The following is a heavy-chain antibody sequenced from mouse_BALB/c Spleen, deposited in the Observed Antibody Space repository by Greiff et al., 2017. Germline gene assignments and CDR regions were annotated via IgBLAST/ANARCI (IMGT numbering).Heavy chain of an antibody. D-gene: IGHD2-1*01. V-gene: IGHV14-3*02. CDR1: GFNIKDTY. CDR3: ARADGNYVRGFAY. CDR2: IDPANGNT. Sequence: EVQLQESGAELVKPGASVKLSCTASGFNIKDTYMHWVKQRPEQGLEWIGRIDPANGNTKYDPKFQGKATITADTSSNTAYLQLSSLTSEDTAVYYCARADGNYVRGFAYWGQGTLVTVSA. J-gene: IGHJ3*01.